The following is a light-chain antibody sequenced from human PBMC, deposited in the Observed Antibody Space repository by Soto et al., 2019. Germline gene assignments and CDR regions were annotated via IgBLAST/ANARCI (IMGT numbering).Light chain of an antibody. CDR3: QQRSNWPPIT. CDR2: DAS. CDR1: QNISVY. J-gene: IGKJ5*01. V-gene: IGKV3-11*01. Sequence: EIVMTQSPATLSVSPGERATRSCRASQNISVYLAWYRQKPGQAPRLLIYDASNRATGIPARFSGSGSGTDFTLTISSLEPEDFAVYYCQQRSNWPPITFGQGTRLEIK.